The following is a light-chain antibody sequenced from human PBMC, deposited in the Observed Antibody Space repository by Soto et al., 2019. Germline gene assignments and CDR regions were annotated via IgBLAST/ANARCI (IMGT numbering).Light chain of an antibody. CDR2: NNH. CDR3: ASWDDILSGVL. V-gene: IGLV1-44*01. CDR1: SSNIGSNP. Sequence: QSVLTQSPSASGTPGQRVTISCSGSSSNIGSNPVHWYQQLPGSAPKLLIHNNHQRPAGVPDRFSASKSGTSASLAIGGLQSEDVADYYCASWDDILSGVLFGGGTKLTVL. J-gene: IGLJ2*01.